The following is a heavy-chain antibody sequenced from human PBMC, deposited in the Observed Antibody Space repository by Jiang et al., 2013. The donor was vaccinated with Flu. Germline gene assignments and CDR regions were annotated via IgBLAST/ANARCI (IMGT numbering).Heavy chain of an antibody. J-gene: IGHJ4*02. Sequence: SSYAISWVRQAPGQGLEWMGGIIPIFGTANYAQKFQGRVTITADKSTSTAYMELSSLRSEDTAVYYCARSVIGGWYENYFDYWGQGTLVTVSS. D-gene: IGHD6-19*01. CDR1: SSYA. V-gene: IGHV1-69*06. CDR3: ARSVIGGWYENYFDY. CDR2: IIPIFGTA.